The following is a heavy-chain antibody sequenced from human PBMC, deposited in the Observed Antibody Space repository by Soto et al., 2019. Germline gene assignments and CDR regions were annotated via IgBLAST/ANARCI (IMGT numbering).Heavy chain of an antibody. D-gene: IGHD5-12*01. CDR1: GFTFSSYA. CDR3: AKDETRGYSGYDYDAFDI. J-gene: IGHJ3*02. V-gene: IGHV3-23*01. Sequence: GWSLRLSCAASGFTFSSYAMSWVRQAPGKGLEWVSAISGSGGSTYYADSVKGRFTISRDNSKNTLYLQMNSLRAEDTAVYYCAKDETRGYSGYDYDAFDIWGQGTMVTVSS. CDR2: ISGSGGST.